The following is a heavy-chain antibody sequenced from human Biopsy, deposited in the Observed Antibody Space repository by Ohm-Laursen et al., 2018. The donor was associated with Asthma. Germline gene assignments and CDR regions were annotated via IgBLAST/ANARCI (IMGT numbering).Heavy chain of an antibody. V-gene: IGHV3-30-3*01. Sequence: LSLTCAASGFTFRSYAMHWVRQAPGKGLEWVAVGGSYYDGGPKYYADSVNGRFTVSRDDSKNTLYLQMNSLRPDDTAVYYCARDVMEWYLPAFDFWGQGTLVTVSS. CDR1: GFTFRSYA. J-gene: IGHJ4*02. D-gene: IGHD3-3*01. CDR2: GGSYYDGGPK. CDR3: ARDVMEWYLPAFDF.